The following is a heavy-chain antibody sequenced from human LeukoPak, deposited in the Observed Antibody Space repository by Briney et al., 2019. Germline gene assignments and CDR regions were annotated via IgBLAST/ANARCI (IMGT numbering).Heavy chain of an antibody. Sequence: SETLSLTCIVSSGSVSTKTYYWGWVRQPPGKGLEWIGSIYYSGSTYYNPSLKSRVTISVDTSKNQFSLKLSSVTAADTAVYYCARVSGMATAWVDYWGQGTLVTVSS. V-gene: IGHV4-39*01. CDR2: IYYSGST. J-gene: IGHJ4*02. D-gene: IGHD5-24*01. CDR3: ARVSGMATAWVDY. CDR1: SGSVSTKTYY.